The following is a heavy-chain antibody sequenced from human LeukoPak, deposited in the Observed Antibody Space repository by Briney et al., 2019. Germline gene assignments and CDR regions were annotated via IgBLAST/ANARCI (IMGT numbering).Heavy chain of an antibody. J-gene: IGHJ5*02. CDR1: GFTVSNNY. V-gene: IGHV3-53*01. CDR2: IYSGGNT. D-gene: IGHD3-22*01. CDR3: AREGNYYDSSGYYFNWFDP. Sequence: PGGSLRLSCAASGFTVSNNYMSWVRQAPGKGLEWVSAIYSGGNTYYSDSVKGRFTISRDNSKNTLYLQMNSLRAEDTAVYYCAREGNYYDSSGYYFNWFDPWGQGTLVTVSS.